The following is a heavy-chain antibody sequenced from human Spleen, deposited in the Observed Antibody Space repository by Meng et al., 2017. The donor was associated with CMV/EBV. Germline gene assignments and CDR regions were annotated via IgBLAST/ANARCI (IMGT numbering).Heavy chain of an antibody. V-gene: IGHV3-74*01. CDR1: GFTFSSYS. CDR2: INGDGSSA. J-gene: IGHJ3*02. Sequence: GESLKISCAASGFTFSSYSMNWVRQAPGKGLEWVSRINGDGSSATYADSVKGRFTISRDNSKNTLYLQMNSLRAEDTAVYYCTKEAPYNWNTFDIWGQGTMVTVSS. D-gene: IGHD1/OR15-1a*01. CDR3: TKEAPYNWNTFDI.